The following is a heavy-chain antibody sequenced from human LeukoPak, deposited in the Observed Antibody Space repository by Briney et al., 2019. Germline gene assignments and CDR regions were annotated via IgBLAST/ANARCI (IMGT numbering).Heavy chain of an antibody. CDR1: GGSITPYF. J-gene: IGHJ4*02. CDR3: ATLRRYCSGPKYPPGYFDY. V-gene: IGHV4-59*04. D-gene: IGHD3-10*01. CDR2: FCYSGRT. Sequence: PSETLSLTCNVSGGSITPYFWSWIRQPPGKGLEWVGTFCYSGRTYYNPSLKSRVSLSVDTSQNLFSLHLNSVTAADTAVYYCATLRRYCSGPKYPPGYFDYWGQGTLVSVSS.